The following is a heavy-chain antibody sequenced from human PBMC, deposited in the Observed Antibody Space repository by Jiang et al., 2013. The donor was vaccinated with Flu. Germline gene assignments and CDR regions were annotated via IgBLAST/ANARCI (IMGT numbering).Heavy chain of an antibody. J-gene: IGHJ4*02. Sequence: SGAEVKKPGSSVRVSCKTSGGTFSSSDINWVRQAPGQGLEWMGGILPIFGGAHYAEKFQGRVTISADESTSTAFMELFSLRSEDTAMYYCAAVSNNNFGVSFAHYFDSWGQGTQVTVSS. CDR2: ILPIFGGA. V-gene: IGHV1-69*01. CDR1: GGTFSSSD. D-gene: IGHD3-10*01. CDR3: AAVSNNNFGVSFAHYFDS.